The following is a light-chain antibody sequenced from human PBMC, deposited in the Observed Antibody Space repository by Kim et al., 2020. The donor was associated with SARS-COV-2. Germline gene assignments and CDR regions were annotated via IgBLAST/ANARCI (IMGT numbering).Light chain of an antibody. CDR2: AAS. Sequence: DIQMTQSPSYLSASVGDRVTITCRASQSISSYLNWYQQKPGKAPKLLIYAASSLQSGVPSRFSGSGSGTDFTLTISSLQPEDFATYYCQQSYSTPYTWGQGTSWRS. J-gene: IGKJ2*01. CDR3: QQSYSTPYT. CDR1: QSISSY. V-gene: IGKV1-39*01.